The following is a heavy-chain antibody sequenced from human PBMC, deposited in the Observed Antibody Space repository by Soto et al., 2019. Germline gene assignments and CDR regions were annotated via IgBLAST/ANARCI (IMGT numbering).Heavy chain of an antibody. J-gene: IGHJ4*02. Sequence: GASLKISCKGSGYHFTNYWIGCVRQMPGKGLEWMGFIYPSDSDTRYSPSLQGQVTISADKSISTAYLQWSSLKASDTAMYYCARPIGALSTTDFTYWGQGTLVTVSS. D-gene: IGHD3-22*01. V-gene: IGHV5-51*03. CDR1: GYHFTNYW. CDR2: IYPSDSDT. CDR3: ARPIGALSTTDFTY.